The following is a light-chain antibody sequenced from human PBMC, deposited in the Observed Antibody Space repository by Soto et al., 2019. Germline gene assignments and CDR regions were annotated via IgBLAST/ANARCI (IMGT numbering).Light chain of an antibody. J-gene: IGKJ1*01. CDR3: LQDYTYPWT. CDR2: GAS. V-gene: IGKV1-6*01. CDR1: QAIRND. Sequence: AIQMTQSPSSLSASVGYRVTITCLASQAIRNDLGWYQQKPGKAPNLLIFGASNLQVGVPVRFSASGSGTNFPLTISNLQPEDFESYYCLQDYTYPWTFGQGTTVDIK.